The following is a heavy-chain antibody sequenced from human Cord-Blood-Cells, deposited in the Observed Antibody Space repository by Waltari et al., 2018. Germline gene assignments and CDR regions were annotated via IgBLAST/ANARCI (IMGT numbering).Heavy chain of an antibody. Sequence: QLQLQESGPGLVKPSETLSLTCTVSGGSISSSSYSWGWIRQPPGKGLEWIGSIYYSGSTYYNPSLKSRVTISVDTSKNQFSLKLSSVTAADTAVYYCARPTTVTTLAGWYFDLWGRGTLVTVSS. CDR3: ARPTTVTTLAGWYFDL. D-gene: IGHD4-17*01. CDR2: IYYSGST. V-gene: IGHV4-39*01. J-gene: IGHJ2*01. CDR1: GGSISSSSYS.